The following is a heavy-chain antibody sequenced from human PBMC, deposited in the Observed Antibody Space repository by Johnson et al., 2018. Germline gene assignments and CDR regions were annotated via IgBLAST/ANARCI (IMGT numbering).Heavy chain of an antibody. V-gene: IGHV3-66*03. CDR1: GFTVSSNY. Sequence: VQLVQSGGGLIQPGGSLRLSCAASGFTVSSNYMSWVRQAPGKGLEWVSVIYSGGSTYYADSVKGRFTISRDNSKNTLYLQMNSLRAEDTAVYYCASEYFYWLSDAFDIWGQGTMFTVSS. CDR3: ASEYFYWLSDAFDI. J-gene: IGHJ3*02. CDR2: IYSGGST. D-gene: IGHD3-9*01.